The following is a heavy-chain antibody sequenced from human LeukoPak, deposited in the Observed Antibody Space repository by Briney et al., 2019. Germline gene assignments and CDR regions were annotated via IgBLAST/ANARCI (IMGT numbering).Heavy chain of an antibody. CDR3: ARGVTPGYCSSTSCPAAFDI. CDR2: IYHSGST. CDR1: GGSISSGGYS. J-gene: IGHJ3*02. Sequence: PSETLSLTCAVSGGSISSGGYSWSWIRQPPGKGLEWIGYIYHSGSTYYNPSLKSRVTISVDKSKNQFSLKLSSVTAADTAVYYCARGVTPGYCSSTSCPAAFDIWGQGTMVTVPS. V-gene: IGHV4-30-2*01. D-gene: IGHD2-2*03.